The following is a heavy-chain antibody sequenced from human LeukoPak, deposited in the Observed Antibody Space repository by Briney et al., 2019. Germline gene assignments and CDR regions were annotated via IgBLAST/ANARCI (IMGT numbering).Heavy chain of an antibody. CDR3: ARAKSRRRYSTSHDLLFDY. D-gene: IGHD3-16*02. CDR2: INHSGST. V-gene: IGHV4-34*01. CDR1: GGSFSGYY. J-gene: IGHJ4*02. Sequence: SETLSLTCAVYGGSFSGYYWSWIRQPPGKGLEWIGEINHSGSTNYNPSLKSRVTISVDTSKNQFSLKLSSVTAADTAVYYCARAKSRRRYSTSHDLLFDYWGQGTLVTVSS.